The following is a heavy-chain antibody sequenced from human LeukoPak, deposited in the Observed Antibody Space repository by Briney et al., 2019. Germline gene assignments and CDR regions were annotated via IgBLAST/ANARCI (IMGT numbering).Heavy chain of an antibody. J-gene: IGHJ3*02. CDR1: GYTFTGYY. CDR3: ARESLSGGAFDI. V-gene: IGHV1-2*02. CDR2: INPNSGGT. D-gene: IGHD2-2*01. Sequence: GASVKVSCEASGYTFTGYYMHWVRQAPGQGLEWMGWINPNSGGTNYAQKFQGRVTMTRDTSISTAYMELSRLRSDDTAVYYCARESLSGGAFDIWGQGTMVTVSS.